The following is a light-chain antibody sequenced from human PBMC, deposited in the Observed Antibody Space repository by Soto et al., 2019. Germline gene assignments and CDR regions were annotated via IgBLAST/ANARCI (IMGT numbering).Light chain of an antibody. CDR2: GAS. CDR1: QSVSSSY. J-gene: IGKJ4*01. CDR3: QKYGSSPT. V-gene: IGKV3-20*01. Sequence: ELVLTQSPGTLSLSPGERATLSCRASQSVSSSYLAWYQQKPGQAPRLLIYGASSRATGIPDRFSGSGSGTDFTLTISRLEPKDFAVYYCQKYGSSPTFGGGTRWIS.